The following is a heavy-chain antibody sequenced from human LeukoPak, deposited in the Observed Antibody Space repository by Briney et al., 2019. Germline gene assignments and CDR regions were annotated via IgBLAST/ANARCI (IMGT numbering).Heavy chain of an antibody. Sequence: GGSLRLSCAASGFTFSSYEMNWVRQVPGKGLEWVSYISSSGSTIYYADSVKGRFTISRDNAKNSLYLQMNSLRAEDTAVYYCARAYSSGWFPGTFDYWGQGTLVTVSS. J-gene: IGHJ4*02. V-gene: IGHV3-48*03. CDR3: ARAYSSGWFPGTFDY. CDR2: ISSSGSTI. CDR1: GFTFSSYE. D-gene: IGHD6-19*01.